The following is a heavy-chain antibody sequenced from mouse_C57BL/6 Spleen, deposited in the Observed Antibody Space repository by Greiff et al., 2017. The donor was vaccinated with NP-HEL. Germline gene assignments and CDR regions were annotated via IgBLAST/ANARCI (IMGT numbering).Heavy chain of an antibody. D-gene: IGHD1-1*01. J-gene: IGHJ4*01. Sequence: VQLQQPGAELVRPGTSVKLSCKASGYTFTSYWMHWVKQRPGQGLEWIGVIDPSDSYTNYNQKFKGKATLTVDTSSSTAYMQLSSLTSEDSAVYYCARRGVVARGYAMDYWGQGTSVTVSS. CDR1: GYTFTSYW. CDR3: ARRGVVARGYAMDY. V-gene: IGHV1-59*01. CDR2: IDPSDSYT.